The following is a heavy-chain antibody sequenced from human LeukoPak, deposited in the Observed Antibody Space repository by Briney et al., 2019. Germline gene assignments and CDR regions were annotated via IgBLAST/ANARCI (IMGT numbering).Heavy chain of an antibody. V-gene: IGHV4-31*03. CDR3: ARVPYSGSYYFDY. CDR2: IHHSGST. Sequence: PSETLSLTCTVSGGSISSGNYYWSWIRQHPGKGLEWIGYIHHSGSTYYNPSLKSRVIISVDTSKNQFSLKLNSVTAADTAVYYCARVPYSGSYYFDYWGQGTLVTVSS. CDR1: GGSISSGNYY. J-gene: IGHJ4*02. D-gene: IGHD1-26*01.